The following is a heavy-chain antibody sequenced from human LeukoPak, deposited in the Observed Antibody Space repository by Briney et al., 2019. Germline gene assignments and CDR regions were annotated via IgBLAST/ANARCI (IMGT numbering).Heavy chain of an antibody. D-gene: IGHD6-19*01. V-gene: IGHV1-18*01. Sequence: ASXKVSCKASGYTFTSYGISWVRQAPGQGREWMGWISAYNGKTNYAQKLQGRVTMTTDTYTSKDYMEVRSLRSDDTAVYYCARDLGSEQWLVQGDYWGQGTLVTVSS. J-gene: IGHJ4*02. CDR3: ARDLGSEQWLVQGDY. CDR2: ISAYNGKT. CDR1: GYTFTSYG.